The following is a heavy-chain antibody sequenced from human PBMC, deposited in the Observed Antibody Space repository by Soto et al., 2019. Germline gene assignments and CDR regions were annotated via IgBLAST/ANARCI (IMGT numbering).Heavy chain of an antibody. CDR2: IIPIFGTT. D-gene: IGHD2-8*01. CDR1: GGIFSSYA. CDR3: ARIQSPGVLRGTFDY. Sequence: RASVKVSCKASGGIFSSYAITWVRQAPGQGLEWMGGIIPIFGTTNYAQKFQGRVTITADESTSTAYMELSSLIFEDTAVYYCARIQSPGVLRGTFDYWGQGTLVTVSS. V-gene: IGHV1-69*13. J-gene: IGHJ4*02.